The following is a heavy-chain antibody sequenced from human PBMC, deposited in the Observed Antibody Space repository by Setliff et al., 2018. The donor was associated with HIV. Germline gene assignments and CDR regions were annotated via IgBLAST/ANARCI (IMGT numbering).Heavy chain of an antibody. V-gene: IGHV3-49*03. CDR1: GFSFSDHG. D-gene: IGHD3-10*01. J-gene: IGHJ4*02. CDR2: IRSKTYGERA. Sequence: PGGSLRLSCVTSGFSFSDHGVSWFRQAPGKGLEWVSFIRSKTYGERADYAASVRGRSTISRDDSKGIAYLQMNSLRAEDTAAYYCVKGAGRDGGYWGQGTLVTVSS. CDR3: VKGAGRDGGY.